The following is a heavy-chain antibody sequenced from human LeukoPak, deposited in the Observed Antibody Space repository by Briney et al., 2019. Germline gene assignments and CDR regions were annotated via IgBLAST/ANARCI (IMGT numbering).Heavy chain of an antibody. D-gene: IGHD5-18*01. CDR2: ISAYNGNT. CDR3: ARDGGGYSYGPGAFDI. CDR1: GYTFTSYG. Sequence: ASVKVSCKASGYTFTSYGISWVRQAPGQGLEWMGWISAYNGNTNYAQKLQGRVTMTTDTSTSTAYMVLRSLRSDDTAVYYCARDGGGYSYGPGAFDIWGQGTMVTVSS. J-gene: IGHJ3*02. V-gene: IGHV1-18*01.